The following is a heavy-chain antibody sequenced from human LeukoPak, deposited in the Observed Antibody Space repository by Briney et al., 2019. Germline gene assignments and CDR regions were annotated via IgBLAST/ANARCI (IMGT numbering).Heavy chain of an antibody. V-gene: IGHV1-46*01. J-gene: IGHJ6*03. Sequence: ASVKVSCKASGYTFTSYYMHWVRQAPGQGLEWMGITNPSGGSTNYAQKFQGRVTITTDESTSTAYMELSSLRSEDTAVYYCARVAVTVTTQRSYYYYMDVWGKGTTVTVSS. CDR2: TNPSGGST. D-gene: IGHD4-17*01. CDR1: GYTFTSYY. CDR3: ARVAVTVTTQRSYYYYMDV.